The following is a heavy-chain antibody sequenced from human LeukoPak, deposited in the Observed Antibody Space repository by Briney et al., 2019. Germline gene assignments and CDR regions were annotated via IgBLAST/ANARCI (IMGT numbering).Heavy chain of an antibody. CDR3: ARENYGDYSLADY. V-gene: IGHV1-69*04. CDR2: IIPILGIA. J-gene: IGHJ4*02. D-gene: IGHD4-17*01. Sequence: GASVKVSCKASGGTFSSYAISWVRQAPGQGLEWMGRIIPILGIANYAQKFQGRVTITADKSTSTAYMELSSLRSEGTAVYYCARENYGDYSLADYWGQGTLVTVSS. CDR1: GGTFSSYA.